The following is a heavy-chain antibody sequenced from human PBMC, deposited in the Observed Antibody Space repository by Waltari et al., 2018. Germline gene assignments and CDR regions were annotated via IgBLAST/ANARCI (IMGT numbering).Heavy chain of an antibody. J-gene: IGHJ6*03. CDR3: ARGPYCSSTSCSPGYMDV. Sequence: QVQLVQSGAEVKKPGASVKVSCKASGYTFTGYYMHWVRQSPGQGLEWMGWINPNSGGTNYAQKFQGRVTMTRDTSISTAYMELSRLRSDDTAVYYCARGPYCSSTSCSPGYMDVWGKGTTVTVSS. CDR1: GYTFTGYY. V-gene: IGHV1-2*02. D-gene: IGHD2-2*01. CDR2: INPNSGGT.